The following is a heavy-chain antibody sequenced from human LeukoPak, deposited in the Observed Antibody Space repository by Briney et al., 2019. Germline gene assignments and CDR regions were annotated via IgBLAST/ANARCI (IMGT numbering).Heavy chain of an antibody. CDR2: IRSTGSTT. Sequence: GGSLRVSCAASGFTFSSYAMSWVRQAPGKGLEWVSAIRSTGSTTFYADSVKGRFTISRDNSKNTLFLQMNSLKAEDTAVYYCAKGGLNWFDPWGQGTLVTVSS. J-gene: IGHJ5*02. CDR1: GFTFSSYA. V-gene: IGHV3-23*01. CDR3: AKGGLNWFDP.